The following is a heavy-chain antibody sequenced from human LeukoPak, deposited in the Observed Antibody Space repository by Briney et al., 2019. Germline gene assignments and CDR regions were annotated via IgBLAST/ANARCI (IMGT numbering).Heavy chain of an antibody. Sequence: GSLRLSCAASGFIVSSNYMSWVRQAPGKGLECVSVFYSGGDTYYADSVKGRFTISRDNSKNMVYLQMNSLRAEDTAVYYCAKVWSSCYYDYWGQETLVTVSS. J-gene: IGHJ4*02. D-gene: IGHD6-13*01. CDR2: FYSGGDT. V-gene: IGHV3-66*01. CDR3: AKVWSSCYYDY. CDR1: GFIVSSNY.